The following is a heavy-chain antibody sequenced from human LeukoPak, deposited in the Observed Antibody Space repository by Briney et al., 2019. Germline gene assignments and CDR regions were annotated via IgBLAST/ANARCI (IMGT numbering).Heavy chain of an antibody. CDR2: ISAYNGNT. Sequence: ASVKVSCKASGYTFTSYYMHWVRQAPGQGLEWMGWISAYNGNTNYAQKLQGRVTMTTDTSTSTAYMELRSLRSDDTAVYYCAREGYYGPFDYWGQGTLVTVSS. CDR3: AREGYYGPFDY. CDR1: GYTFTSYY. V-gene: IGHV1-18*04. D-gene: IGHD3-10*01. J-gene: IGHJ4*02.